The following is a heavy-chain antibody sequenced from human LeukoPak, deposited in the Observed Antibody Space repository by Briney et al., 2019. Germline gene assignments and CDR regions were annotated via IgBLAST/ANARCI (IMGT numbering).Heavy chain of an antibody. Sequence: ASVKVSCKVSGYTLTELSMHWVRQAPGKGLEWMGGFDPEDGETIYAQKFQGRVTMTEDTSTDTAYMELSSLRSEDTAVYYCATPSRGSGYYDYCGQGTLVTVSS. V-gene: IGHV1-24*01. CDR1: GYTLTELS. CDR3: ATPSRGSGYYDY. J-gene: IGHJ4*02. CDR2: FDPEDGET. D-gene: IGHD3-22*01.